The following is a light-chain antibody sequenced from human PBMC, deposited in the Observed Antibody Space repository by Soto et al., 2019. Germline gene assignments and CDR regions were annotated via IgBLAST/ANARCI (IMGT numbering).Light chain of an antibody. CDR1: QSIDTY. CDR3: QQSYTTPRT. Sequence: DIQMTQSPSSLSASVGDIVTITCRASQSIDTYLNWYQQKPGKAPKLLIYAASSLHSGVPSRFGGSGSGTYFTLTVSSLQPEDFATYYCQQSYTTPRTFGQGTKVEI. J-gene: IGKJ1*01. V-gene: IGKV1-39*01. CDR2: AAS.